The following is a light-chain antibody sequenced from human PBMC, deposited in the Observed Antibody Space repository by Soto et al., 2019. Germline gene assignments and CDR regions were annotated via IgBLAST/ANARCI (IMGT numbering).Light chain of an antibody. CDR2: DVS. V-gene: IGLV2-11*01. J-gene: IGLJ1*01. CDR3: CSYAGSYTYV. Sequence: QPALPEPRSVSGSPGQSVTISCTGTISDVGGYNYVSWYQQHPGKAPKLMIYDVSKRPSGVPDRFSGSKSGNTASLTISGLQAEDEADYYCCSYAGSYTYVLGTGTKVTVL. CDR1: ISDVGGYNY.